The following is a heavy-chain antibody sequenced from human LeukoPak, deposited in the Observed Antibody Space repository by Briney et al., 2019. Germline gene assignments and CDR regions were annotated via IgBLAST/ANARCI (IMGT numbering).Heavy chain of an antibody. D-gene: IGHD6-19*01. Sequence: SETLSLTCTVSGGTISSYYWNWIRQPPGKGLEWIGYIHSSGSTKYNPSLKSRVTISVDTSKNQFSLKLSSVAAADRAVYYCARWYSSGWAFDYWGQGTLVTVSS. V-gene: IGHV4-59*08. CDR2: IHSSGST. J-gene: IGHJ4*02. CDR3: ARWYSSGWAFDY. CDR1: GGTISSYY.